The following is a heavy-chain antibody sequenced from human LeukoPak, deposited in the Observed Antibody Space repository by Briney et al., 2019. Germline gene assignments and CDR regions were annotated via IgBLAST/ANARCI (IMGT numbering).Heavy chain of an antibody. V-gene: IGHV3-74*01. Sequence: GGSLRLSCAASGFTLSSYWMHWVRQAPGRGLVWVSHINIDGSNTRYADSVKGRFTISRDNAENTLYLQMNSLRVDDTAVYYCATSRTFDYWGQGTLVTVSS. J-gene: IGHJ4*02. CDR2: INIDGSNT. CDR3: ATSRTFDY. CDR1: GFTLSSYW.